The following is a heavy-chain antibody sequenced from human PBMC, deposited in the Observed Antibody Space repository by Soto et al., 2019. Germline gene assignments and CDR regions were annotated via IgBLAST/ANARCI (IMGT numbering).Heavy chain of an antibody. V-gene: IGHV4-59*01. CDR2: IYYSGST. CDR1: GGSISSYY. Sequence: QVQLQESGPGLVKPSETLSLTCTVSGGSISSYYWSWIRQPPGKGLEWIGYIYYSGSTNYTPSLKSRVTISVDTSKHQFSLKLSSVTAADTAVYYCAREASIPRYYYYYMDVWGKGTTVTVSS. CDR3: AREASIPRYYYYYMDV. J-gene: IGHJ6*03. D-gene: IGHD2-21*01.